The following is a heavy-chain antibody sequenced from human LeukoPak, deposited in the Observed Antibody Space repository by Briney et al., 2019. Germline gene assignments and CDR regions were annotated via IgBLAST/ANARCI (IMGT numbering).Heavy chain of an antibody. CDR3: ARDTNYGDSYGVDV. V-gene: IGHV3-21*01. CDR1: GFTFSSYS. J-gene: IGHJ6*02. D-gene: IGHD4-17*01. Sequence: GGSLRLSCAASGFTFSSYSMNWVRQAPGKGLEWVSSISSSSSYIYYADSVKGRFTISRDNAKNSLYLQMNSLRAENTAVYYCARDTNYGDSYGVDVWGQGTTVTVSS. CDR2: ISSSSSYI.